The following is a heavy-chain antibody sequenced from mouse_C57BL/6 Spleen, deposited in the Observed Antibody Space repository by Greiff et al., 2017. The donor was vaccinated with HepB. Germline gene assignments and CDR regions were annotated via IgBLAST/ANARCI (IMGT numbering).Heavy chain of an antibody. D-gene: IGHD4-1*01. V-gene: IGHV1-69*01. CDR2: IDPSDSYT. CDR3: ALTGTWGYFDV. Sequence: QVQLQQPGAELVMPGASVKLSCKASGYTFTSYWMHWVKQRPGQGLEWIGEIDPSDSYTNYNQKFKGKSTLTVDKSSSTAYMQLSSLTSEDSAVYYCALTGTWGYFDVWGTGTTVTVSS. CDR1: GYTFTSYW. J-gene: IGHJ1*03.